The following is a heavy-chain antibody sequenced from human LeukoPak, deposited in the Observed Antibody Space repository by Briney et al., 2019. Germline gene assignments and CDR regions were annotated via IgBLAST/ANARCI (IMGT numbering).Heavy chain of an antibody. Sequence: GGSLRLSCAASGFTFSNYAMHWVRQAPGKGLEWVTVISYDGSNKYYADSVKGRFTVSRDNSKNTVYLQMNSLRAEDTAVYYCAKRGAEVGVTVAPGDYWGQGTLVTVSS. J-gene: IGHJ4*02. CDR1: GFTFSNYA. CDR2: ISYDGSNK. V-gene: IGHV3-30-3*02. D-gene: IGHD3-16*02. CDR3: AKRGAEVGVTVAPGDY.